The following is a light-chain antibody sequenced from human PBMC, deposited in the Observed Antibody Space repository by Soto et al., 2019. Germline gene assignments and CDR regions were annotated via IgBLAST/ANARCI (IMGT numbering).Light chain of an antibody. V-gene: IGKV3-11*01. Sequence: EIVLTQSPATLSLSPGERVTLSCRASQSVRRSLAWYQQKPGQAPRLLIYDASNRATGIPARFSGSGSGTDFTLTISSLEPEDFAVYYCQQRSNWPRFTFGPGTKVDIK. J-gene: IGKJ3*01. CDR2: DAS. CDR3: QQRSNWPRFT. CDR1: QSVRRS.